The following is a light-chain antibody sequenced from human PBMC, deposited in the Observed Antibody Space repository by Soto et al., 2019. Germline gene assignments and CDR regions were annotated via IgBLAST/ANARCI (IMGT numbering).Light chain of an antibody. CDR2: GVT. J-gene: IGLJ1*01. CDR3: SSYSTSYFYF. CDR1: GSDIGGYNF. Sequence: QSVLTQPPSASGSPGQSVTISCTGSGSDIGGYNFVSWYQQHPGKAPKLMIYGVTERPSGVPDRFSGSKSGNTASLTVSGLQAEDEADYYCSSYSTSYFYFFGSGTKLTVL. V-gene: IGLV2-8*01.